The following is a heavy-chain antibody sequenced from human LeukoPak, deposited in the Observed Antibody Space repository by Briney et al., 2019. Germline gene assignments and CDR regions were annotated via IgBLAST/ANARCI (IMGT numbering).Heavy chain of an antibody. CDR2: IIPIFGTA. V-gene: IGHV1-69*01. CDR1: GGTFSSYA. CDR3: ARDLAGPLFSDY. J-gene: IGHJ4*02. Sequence: GASVKVSCKASGGTFSSYAISWVRQAPGQGLEWMGGIIPIFGTANYAQKFQGRVTITADESTSTAYMELSSLRSEDTAVYYCARDLAGPLFSDYWGQGTLVTVSS. D-gene: IGHD3-10*02.